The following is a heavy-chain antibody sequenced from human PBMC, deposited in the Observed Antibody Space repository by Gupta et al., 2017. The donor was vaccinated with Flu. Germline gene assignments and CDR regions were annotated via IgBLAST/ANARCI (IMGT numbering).Heavy chain of an antibody. D-gene: IGHD1-26*01. V-gene: IGHV3-33*01. Sequence: QVQLVESGGGVVQPGRSLRLSCAASGFTFSSYGMHWVRQAPGKGLEWLAVIWFDGRNKYYADSVKGRFTISRDNSKNTLYVQMDSLRAEDTAVYYCARWAGIVGVTSDFYYGMDVWGQGTTVAVSS. J-gene: IGHJ6*02. CDR2: IWFDGRNK. CDR1: GFTFSSYG. CDR3: ARWAGIVGVTSDFYYGMDV.